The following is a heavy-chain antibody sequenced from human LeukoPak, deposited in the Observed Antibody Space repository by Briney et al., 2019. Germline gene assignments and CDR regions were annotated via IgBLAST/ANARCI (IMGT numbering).Heavy chain of an antibody. CDR1: GGSISSGGYY. Sequence: SQTLSLTCTVSGGSISSGGYYWSWIRQHPGKGLEWIGYIYYSGSTNYNPSLKSRVTISVDTSKNQFSLKLSSVTAADTAVYYCARDDYGGNYLDYWGQGTLVTVSS. V-gene: IGHV4-31*03. CDR3: ARDDYGGNYLDY. D-gene: IGHD4-23*01. J-gene: IGHJ4*02. CDR2: IYYSGST.